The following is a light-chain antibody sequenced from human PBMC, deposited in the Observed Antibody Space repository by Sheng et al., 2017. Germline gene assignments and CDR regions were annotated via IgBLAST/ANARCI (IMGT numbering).Light chain of an antibody. CDR3: QQYLHWPLT. Sequence: EILMTQSPATLSVSPGERVTLSCRATQSVNRNLAWYQQKPGQAPRVLIYGASTRATGIPDRFSASGSGTEFTLTITSLQSEDFAIYYCQQYLHWPLTFGGGTKVEIK. J-gene: IGKJ4*01. V-gene: IGKV3-15*01. CDR1: QSVNRN. CDR2: GAS.